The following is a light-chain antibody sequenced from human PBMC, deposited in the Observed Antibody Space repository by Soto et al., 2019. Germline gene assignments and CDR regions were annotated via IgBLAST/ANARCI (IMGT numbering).Light chain of an antibody. CDR3: CSYADRTIL. CDR1: SGDVGRSDV. J-gene: IGLJ2*01. Sequence: SVSGSPGQSITISCTGTSGDVGRSDVVSWYQQHPGKAHKLMIYEVTKRPSGVSNRFSASKSGNTASLTISGLQAEDEADYYCCSYADRTILFGGGTKVTVL. CDR2: EVT. V-gene: IGLV2-23*02.